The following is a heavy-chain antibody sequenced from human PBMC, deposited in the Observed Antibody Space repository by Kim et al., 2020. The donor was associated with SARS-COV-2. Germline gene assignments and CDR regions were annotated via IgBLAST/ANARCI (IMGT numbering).Heavy chain of an antibody. Sequence: GGSLRLSCAASGFTVSSNYMSWVRQAPGKGLEWVSVIYIGGSTYYADSVKGRFTISRDNSKNTLYLQMNSLRAEDTAVYYCARSQRDSHRLIVVAGYGMDVWGQGTTVTVSS. D-gene: IGHD3-22*01. CDR3: ARSQRDSHRLIVVAGYGMDV. J-gene: IGHJ6*02. CDR1: GFTVSSNY. CDR2: IYIGGST. V-gene: IGHV3-53*01.